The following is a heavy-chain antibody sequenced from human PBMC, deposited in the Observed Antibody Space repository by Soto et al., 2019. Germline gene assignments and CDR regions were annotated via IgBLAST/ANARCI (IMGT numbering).Heavy chain of an antibody. J-gene: IGHJ6*02. D-gene: IGHD3-16*02. CDR2: IIPIFGTA. CDR1: RVTYSSYA. CDR3: ARTSRHITFGGVIVPYVMDF. Sequence: VKVCSKASRVTYSSYALCSVRQATGKGLEWMGGIIPIFGTANYAQKFQGRVTITADESTSTAYMELSSLRSEDTAVYYCARTSRHITFGGVIVPYVMDFWGQGTTVTVSS. V-gene: IGHV1-69*13.